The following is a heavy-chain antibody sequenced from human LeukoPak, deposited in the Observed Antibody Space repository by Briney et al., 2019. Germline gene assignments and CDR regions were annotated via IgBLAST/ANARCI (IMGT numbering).Heavy chain of an antibody. CDR3: ARGILAKGYFDL. CDR1: GGSFSGYY. D-gene: IGHD3-3*01. CDR2: IKHSGST. V-gene: IGHV4-34*01. Sequence: SETLSLTCAVYGGSFSGYYWSWIRQTPGEGLQWIGGIKHSGSTDYNPSLKSRVTMSVDTSKNRFSLKLTSVTAADTAVYYCARGILAKGYFDLWGRDTLVTVSS. J-gene: IGHJ2*01.